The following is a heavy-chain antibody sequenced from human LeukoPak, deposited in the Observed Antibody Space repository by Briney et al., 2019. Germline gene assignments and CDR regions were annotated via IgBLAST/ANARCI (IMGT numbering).Heavy chain of an antibody. V-gene: IGHV3-21*01. CDR3: ARLTRLLRYFDY. CDR2: ISSTSSYI. Sequence: PGGSLRLSCAASGFAFSTLTMNWVRQAPGKGLELVSSISSTSSYIYYADSVKGRFTISRDNAKNSLYLQMNSLRAEDTAVYYCARLTRLLRYFDYWGQGTLVTVSS. J-gene: IGHJ4*02. CDR1: GFAFSTLT. D-gene: IGHD3-9*01.